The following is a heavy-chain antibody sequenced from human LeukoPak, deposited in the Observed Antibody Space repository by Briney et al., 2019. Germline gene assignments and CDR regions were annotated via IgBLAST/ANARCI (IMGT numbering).Heavy chain of an antibody. CDR3: AXAANKHYYGSGSYXKTXXGDX. J-gene: IGHJ4*02. D-gene: IGHD3-10*01. V-gene: IGHV1-2*06. Sequence: GASVKVSCKASGYTFTGYYMHWVRQAPGQGLEWMGRINPNSGGTNYAQKFQGRVTMTRDTSISTAYMELSRLRSDDTAVYYCAXAANKHYYGSGSYXKTXXGDXWGQGTLVTVSS. CDR2: INPNSGGT. CDR1: GYTFTGYY.